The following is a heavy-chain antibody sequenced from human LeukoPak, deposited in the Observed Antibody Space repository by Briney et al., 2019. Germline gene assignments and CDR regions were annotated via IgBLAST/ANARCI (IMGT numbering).Heavy chain of an antibody. CDR1: GGSISSGSYY. CDR2: IYTSGST. CDR3: ARARDYGDYEYYFDY. D-gene: IGHD4-17*01. J-gene: IGHJ4*02. V-gene: IGHV4-61*02. Sequence: SETLSLTCTVSGGSISSGSYYWSWIWQPAGKGLEWIGRIYTSGSTNYNPALKSRVTISVDTSKNQFSLKLSSVTAADTAVYYCARARDYGDYEYYFDYWGQGTLVTVSS.